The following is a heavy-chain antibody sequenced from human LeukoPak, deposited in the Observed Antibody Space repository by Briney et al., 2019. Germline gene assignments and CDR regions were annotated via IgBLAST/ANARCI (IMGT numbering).Heavy chain of an antibody. CDR3: ARDNANILAGNYVNNWFDP. D-gene: IGHD3-9*01. CDR2: INPNNRDT. Sequence: ASVKVSCKTSGYTFTAYYIHWVRQAPGQGLEWMGWINPNNRDTDYAQKFQGRLTISRDPSISTAYMELSRLTSDDTAVYYCARDNANILAGNYVNNWFDPWGQGTLVTVSS. CDR1: GYTFTAYY. V-gene: IGHV1-2*02. J-gene: IGHJ5*02.